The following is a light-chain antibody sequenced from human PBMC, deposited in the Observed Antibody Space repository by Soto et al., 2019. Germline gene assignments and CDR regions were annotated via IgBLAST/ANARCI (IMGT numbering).Light chain of an antibody. CDR1: SSDVGAFKY. Sequence: QSALTQPRSVSGSPGQSVTISCTGTSSDVGAFKYVSWYQHYQGEAPKVMIYDVTQRTSGVPDRFYGTKSGNTASMNISGLQAQDEADYYCCSYAGSYTWVFGSGTKVTVL. J-gene: IGLJ1*01. CDR2: DVT. V-gene: IGLV2-11*01. CDR3: CSYAGSYTWV.